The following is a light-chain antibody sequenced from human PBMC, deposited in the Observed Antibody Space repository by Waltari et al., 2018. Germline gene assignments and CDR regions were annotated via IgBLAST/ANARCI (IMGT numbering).Light chain of an antibody. V-gene: IGLV1-44*01. CDR2: SDN. J-gene: IGLJ1*01. Sequence: QSVVTQPPSASGTPGQTVTISCSGTNSNVGRNNVNWYQQVPGAAPKVVLFSDNQRPSVVPDRVSGSKSGTSASLAISGLQSEDEAEYFCGAWDDNLDAYVFGPGTSLTV. CDR3: GAWDDNLDAYV. CDR1: NSNVGRNN.